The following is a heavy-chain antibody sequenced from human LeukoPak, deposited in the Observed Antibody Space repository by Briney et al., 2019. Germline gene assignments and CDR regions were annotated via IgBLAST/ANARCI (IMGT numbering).Heavy chain of an antibody. V-gene: IGHV4-4*07. J-gene: IGHJ3*02. D-gene: IGHD2-15*01. CDR2: IYTSGST. CDR1: GGSISSYY. CDR3: ARVGSGGPYDAFDI. Sequence: SETLSLTCTVSGGSISSYYWSWIRQPAGKGLEWIGRIYTSGSTNYNPSLKSRVTMSVDTSKNQFSLKLSSVTAADTAVYYCARVGSGGPYDAFDIWGQGTMVTVSS.